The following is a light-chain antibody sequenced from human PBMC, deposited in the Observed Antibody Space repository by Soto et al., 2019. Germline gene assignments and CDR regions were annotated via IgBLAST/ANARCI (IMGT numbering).Light chain of an antibody. Sequence: EIVLTQSPGTLSLSPGERASLSCSASQSIANSLAWYQQKPGQAPRLLIFGASNRATGIPDRFSGSGSGTDFTLTISRLEPEDFAVYHCQQYGGSPRTFGQGTKVERK. CDR3: QQYGGSPRT. V-gene: IGKV3-20*01. CDR2: GAS. J-gene: IGKJ1*01. CDR1: QSIANS.